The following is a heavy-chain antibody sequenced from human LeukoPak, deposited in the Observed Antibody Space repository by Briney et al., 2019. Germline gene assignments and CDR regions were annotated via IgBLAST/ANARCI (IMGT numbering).Heavy chain of an antibody. CDR2: MYYSGST. Sequence: SETLSLTCTGAGGSISSSSYYWGWIRQPPGKGLEWIGSMYYSGSTYYNPSLKSRVTISVDTSKKQFSLKMSSVTAADTAVFYCARLTRRGYYFDYWGQGTLVTVSS. V-gene: IGHV4-39*01. D-gene: IGHD2-2*01. CDR1: GGSISSSSYY. J-gene: IGHJ4*02. CDR3: ARLTRRGYYFDY.